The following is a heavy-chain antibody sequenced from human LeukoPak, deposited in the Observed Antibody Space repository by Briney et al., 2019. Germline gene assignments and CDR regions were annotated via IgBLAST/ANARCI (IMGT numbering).Heavy chain of an antibody. CDR2: ISTSSSTI. D-gene: IGHD3-3*01. Sequence: GGSLRLSCAASGFPFSSYSMNWVRQAPGKGLEWVSYISTSSSTIYYADSVKGRFTISRDKAKNSLYLQMNSLRDEDTAVYYCARAGSVFGVVQFDYWGQGTLVTVSS. CDR1: GFPFSSYS. J-gene: IGHJ4*02. CDR3: ARAGSVFGVVQFDY. V-gene: IGHV3-48*02.